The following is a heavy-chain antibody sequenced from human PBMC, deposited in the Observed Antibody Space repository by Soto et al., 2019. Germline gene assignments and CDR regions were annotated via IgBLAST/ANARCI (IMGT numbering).Heavy chain of an antibody. D-gene: IGHD3-3*01. Sequence: SSETLSLTCTVSGGFVSSGSYYWTWIRQPPGKGLEWLGYIYYSGTTNYNPPLKSRITISVDTSGNQFSLKLSSVTAADTAVYYCARLDFRMNWFDPWGQGTLVTVSS. CDR3: ARLDFRMNWFDP. CDR2: IYYSGTT. J-gene: IGHJ5*02. V-gene: IGHV4-61*01. CDR1: GGFVSSGSYY.